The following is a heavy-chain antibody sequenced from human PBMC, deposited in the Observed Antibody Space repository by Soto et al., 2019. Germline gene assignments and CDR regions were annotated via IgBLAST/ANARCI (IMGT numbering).Heavy chain of an antibody. CDR1: GFTFSSYA. V-gene: IGHV3-30*18. CDR2: ISYDGINK. CDR3: VKVGVSGWSDYFFDY. D-gene: IGHD6-19*01. Sequence: QVHLVESGGGVVQPGRSLRLSCAASGFTFSSYAMHWVRRTPGKGLECVALISYDGINKYYADSVKGRFTVSRDNSKSTLYLQMNSLSAEDTAVYYCVKVGVSGWSDYFFDYWGQGTLVTVSS. J-gene: IGHJ4*02.